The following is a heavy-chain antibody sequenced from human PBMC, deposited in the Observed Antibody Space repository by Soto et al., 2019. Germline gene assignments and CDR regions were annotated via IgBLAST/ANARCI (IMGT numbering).Heavy chain of an antibody. Sequence: QVQLVQSGATQEKPGASVKVSCEAFGYSFDSYAYSWVRQAPGQGLEWMGRIGSGDTNYAQKLQGRVTMTTDTSTSTAYMELRSRRSADTALYYCARENDPYGFDLWGQGPMVTVSS. CDR1: GYSFDSYA. CDR2: IGSGDT. CDR3: ARENDPYGFDL. J-gene: IGHJ3*01. V-gene: IGHV1-18*01.